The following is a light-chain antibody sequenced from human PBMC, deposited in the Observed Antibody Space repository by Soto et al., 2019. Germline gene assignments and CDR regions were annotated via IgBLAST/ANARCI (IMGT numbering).Light chain of an antibody. Sequence: QSALTQPPSASGSPGQSVTISCTGTSSDVGGYNYVSWYQQHPGKAPKLMIYEVSKRPSGVPDRFSGSKSGNTASLTVSGLHPEEEDDYYCSCYAASSNSVFGAGTKLTVL. V-gene: IGLV2-8*01. CDR3: SCYAASSNSV. CDR1: SSDVGGYNY. J-gene: IGLJ3*02. CDR2: EVS.